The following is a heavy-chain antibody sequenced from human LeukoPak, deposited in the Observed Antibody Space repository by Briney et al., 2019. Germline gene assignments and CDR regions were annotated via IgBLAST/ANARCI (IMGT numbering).Heavy chain of an antibody. CDR1: GYTFTSYG. CDR3: ARDRGQRVPAARTFDY. Sequence: GASVKVSCKASGYTFTSYGISWVRQAPGQGLEWMGWISAYNGNTNYAQKLQGRVIMTTDTSTSTAYMELRSLRSDDTAVYYCARDRGQRVPAARTFDYWGQGTLVTVSS. CDR2: ISAYNGNT. D-gene: IGHD2-2*01. J-gene: IGHJ4*02. V-gene: IGHV1-18*01.